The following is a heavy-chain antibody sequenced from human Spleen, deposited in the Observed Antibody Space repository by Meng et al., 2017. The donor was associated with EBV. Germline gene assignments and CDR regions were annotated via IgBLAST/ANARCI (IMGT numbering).Heavy chain of an antibody. CDR3: ARGHSSDWDYFFDS. J-gene: IGHJ4*02. CDR2: IHYGGAS. V-gene: IGHV4-61*08. Sequence: LQESGPGLVKPSDTLSLTCSVSDVSVTRGEYYWTWIRQSPGKGLEWIGYIHYGGASNYNPSLKSRVTISLDTSKNQFSLRVNAVTAADTAVYFCARGHSSDWDYFFDSWGLGTLVTVSS. D-gene: IGHD6-19*01. CDR1: DVSVTRGEYY.